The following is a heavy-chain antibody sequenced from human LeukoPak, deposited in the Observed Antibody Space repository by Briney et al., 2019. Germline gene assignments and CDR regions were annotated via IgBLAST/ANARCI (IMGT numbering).Heavy chain of an antibody. Sequence: SETLSLTCTVSGGSISSGDYYWSWIRQPPGKGLEWIGYIYYSGSTYYNPSLKSRVTISADTSKNQFSLKLSSVTAADTAVYYCARDRARITMVRGVFDYWGQGTLVTVSS. J-gene: IGHJ4*02. CDR2: IYYSGST. D-gene: IGHD3-10*01. CDR3: ARDRARITMVRGVFDY. V-gene: IGHV4-30-4*01. CDR1: GGSISSGDYY.